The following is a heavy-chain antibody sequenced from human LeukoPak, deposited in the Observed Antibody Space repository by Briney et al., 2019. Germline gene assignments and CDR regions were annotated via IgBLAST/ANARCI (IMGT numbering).Heavy chain of an antibody. CDR1: GGTISSYQ. CDR2: ICYSGSI. D-gene: IGHD3-3*01. V-gene: IGHV4-59*08. CDR3: ARQNYDFWSGSYVRYFDL. J-gene: IGHJ2*01. Sequence: ASETVSLTCSVSGGTISSYQWNWVRQSPGGGLEWIGHICYSGSINYNSSLKSRVSISVDTSNNQFSLNLSSVTAADTAVNYCARQNYDFWSGSYVRYFDLWGRGTQVTVSP.